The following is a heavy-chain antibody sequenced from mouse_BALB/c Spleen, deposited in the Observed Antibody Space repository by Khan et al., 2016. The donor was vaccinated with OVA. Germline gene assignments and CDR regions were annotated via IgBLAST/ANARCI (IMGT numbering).Heavy chain of an antibody. CDR3: TRDRIDY. J-gene: IGHJ2*01. Sequence: QVQLKQSGAELAKPGASVKMSCKASGYTFTTYWMHWVKQRPGQGLEWIGYINPTSGYTDYNEKFKDRAILSADKSSSTAYMQLSSLTSEDSAVYYCTRDRIDYWGQGTTVTVSS. CDR2: INPTSGYT. V-gene: IGHV1-7*01. CDR1: GYTFTTYW.